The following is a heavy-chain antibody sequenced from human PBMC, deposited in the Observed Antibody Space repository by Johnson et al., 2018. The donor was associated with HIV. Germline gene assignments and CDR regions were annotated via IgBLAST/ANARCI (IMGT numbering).Heavy chain of an antibody. V-gene: IGHV3-11*04. CDR2: ISSSGSTI. D-gene: IGHD2-21*01. CDR1: GFKFSDYY. CDR3: ARVVVILGTPSDAFDI. J-gene: IGHJ3*02. Sequence: QVQLVESGGGLVKPGGSLRLSCAASGFKFSDYYMTWIRQAPGKGLEWVSYISSSGSTIYYADSVKGRLTISRDNANNSLYLRMNGLRAEDTAVYYCARVVVILGTPSDAFDIWGQGTMVTGSS.